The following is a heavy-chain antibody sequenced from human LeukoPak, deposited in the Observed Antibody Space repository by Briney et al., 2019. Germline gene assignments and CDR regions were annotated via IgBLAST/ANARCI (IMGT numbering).Heavy chain of an antibody. V-gene: IGHV3-7*01. CDR1: GVTFSSYL. CDR3: ARVAFGSSSGVYFDY. J-gene: IGHJ4*02. D-gene: IGHD6-6*01. Sequence: GGSLRLSCAASGVTFSSYLMSWVRQAPGKGLEWVANIKQDGSEKYYVDSVKGRFTISRDNAKNSLYLQMNSLRADDTAVYYCARVAFGSSSGVYFDYWGQGTLVTVSS. CDR2: IKQDGSEK.